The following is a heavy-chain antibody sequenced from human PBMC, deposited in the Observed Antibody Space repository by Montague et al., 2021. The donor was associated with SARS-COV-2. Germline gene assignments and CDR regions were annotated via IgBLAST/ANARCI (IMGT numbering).Heavy chain of an antibody. CDR2: INHSGST. CDR1: GGSFSGYY. Sequence: SETLSLTCAVYGGSFSGYYWNWIRQPPGKGLEWIGEINHSGSTNYNPSLMSRVTISVDTSKNQFSLKLSSVTAADTAVYYCARGITVTTLYYYYGMDVWGQGTTVTVSS. CDR3: ARGITVTTLYYYYGMDV. V-gene: IGHV4-34*01. D-gene: IGHD4-17*01. J-gene: IGHJ6*02.